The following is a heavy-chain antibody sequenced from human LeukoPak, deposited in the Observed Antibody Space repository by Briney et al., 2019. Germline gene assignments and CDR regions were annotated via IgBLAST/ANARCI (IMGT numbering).Heavy chain of an antibody. CDR2: MNPNSGNR. V-gene: IGHV1-8*01. CDR1: GYTFSSYD. CDR3: ARGLKGLDY. J-gene: IGHJ4*02. Sequence: ASVKVSCKASGYTFSSYDINWVRQATGQGLEWMGWMNPNSGNRGYAQKFQGRVAITRNTSISTAYMELSNLRSEDTAVYYCARGLKGLDYWGQGTLVTVSS.